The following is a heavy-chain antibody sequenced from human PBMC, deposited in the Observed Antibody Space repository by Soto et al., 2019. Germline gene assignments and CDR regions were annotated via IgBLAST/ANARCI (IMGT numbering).Heavy chain of an antibody. D-gene: IGHD2-2*01. V-gene: IGHV3-23*01. J-gene: IGHJ6*02. Sequence: QAGGSLRLSCAASGFTFSSYAMSWVRQAPGKGLEWVSAISGSGGSTYYADSVKGRFTISRDNSKNTLYLQMNSLRAEDTAVYYCAKDALGLVVPDYYYGMDVWGQGTTVTVSS. CDR2: ISGSGGST. CDR1: GFTFSSYA. CDR3: AKDALGLVVPDYYYGMDV.